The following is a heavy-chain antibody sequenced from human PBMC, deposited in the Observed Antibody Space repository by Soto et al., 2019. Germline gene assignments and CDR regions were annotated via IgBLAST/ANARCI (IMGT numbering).Heavy chain of an antibody. CDR2: IKSKTDGGTT. J-gene: IGHJ3*02. V-gene: IGHV3-15*01. CDR1: GFTFSNAW. D-gene: IGHD1-26*01. Sequence: GGSLRLSCAASGFTFSNAWMSWVRQAPGKGLEWVGRIKSKTDGGTTDYAAPVKGRFTISRDDSKNTLYQQMNSLKTEDTAVYYCTTGVGATGDAFDIWGQGTMVTVSS. CDR3: TTGVGATGDAFDI.